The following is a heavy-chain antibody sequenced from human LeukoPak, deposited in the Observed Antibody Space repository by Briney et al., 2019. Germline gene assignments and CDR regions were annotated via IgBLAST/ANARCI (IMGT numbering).Heavy chain of an antibody. V-gene: IGHV4-59*01. CDR3: ARDMRGYSYGYPYYYYYMDV. J-gene: IGHJ6*03. D-gene: IGHD5-18*01. Sequence: SETLSLTCTVSGVSISSYYWSWIRQPPGKGLEWVGYIYYNGSTNYNPSPKSRLTTSLDTTKNQFSQKLSYVTAADTAVYYCARDMRGYSYGYPYYYYYMDVWGKGTTVTVSS. CDR1: GVSISSYY. CDR2: IYYNGST.